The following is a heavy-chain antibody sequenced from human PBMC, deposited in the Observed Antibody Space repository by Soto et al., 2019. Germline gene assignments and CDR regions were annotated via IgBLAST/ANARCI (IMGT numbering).Heavy chain of an antibody. CDR3: AREGIDYYDSSGYYDY. CDR1: GFTFSNYA. CDR2: ISFDGSWK. D-gene: IGHD3-22*01. Sequence: QVQLVESGGGVVQPGRSLRLSCAASGFTFSNYAMHWVRQAPGKGLEWVALISFDGSWKNYADSVKGRFTISRDNSKNTLYLQMNSLRAEDTAVYYCAREGIDYYDSSGYYDYWGQGTLITVSS. V-gene: IGHV3-30-3*01. J-gene: IGHJ4*02.